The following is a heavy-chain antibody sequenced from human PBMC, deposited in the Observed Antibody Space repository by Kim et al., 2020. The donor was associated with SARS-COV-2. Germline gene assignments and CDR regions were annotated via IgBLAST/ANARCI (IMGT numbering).Heavy chain of an antibody. J-gene: IGHJ4*02. CDR1: GFTFSSYG. CDR3: AKIGSRIYGSGRYYAYYFDY. D-gene: IGHD3-10*01. CDR2: IWYDGSNK. V-gene: IGHV3-33*06. Sequence: GGSLRLSCAASGFTFSSYGMNWVLQAPGKGLEWVAVIWYDGSNKYYADSVKGRFTISRDNSKNTLYLQMNSLRAEDTAVYYCAKIGSRIYGSGRYYAYYFDYCGQGTLLTLST.